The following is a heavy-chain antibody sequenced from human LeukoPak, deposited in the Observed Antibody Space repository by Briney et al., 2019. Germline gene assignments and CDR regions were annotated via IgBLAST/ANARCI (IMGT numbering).Heavy chain of an antibody. D-gene: IGHD4-17*01. Sequence: SETLSLTCTVSGGSISSSSYYWGWIRQPPGKGLEWIGSIYYSGSTYYNPSLKSRVTISVDTSKDQFSLKLSSVTAADTAVYYCARLVGDYGGGNLDYWGQGTLVTVSS. V-gene: IGHV4-39*01. CDR2: IYYSGST. J-gene: IGHJ4*02. CDR1: GGSISSSSYY. CDR3: ARLVGDYGGGNLDY.